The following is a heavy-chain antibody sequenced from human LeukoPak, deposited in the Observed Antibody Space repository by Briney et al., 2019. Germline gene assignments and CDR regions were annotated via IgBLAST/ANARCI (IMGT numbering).Heavy chain of an antibody. CDR1: GGTFSSYA. V-gene: IGHV1-69*13. CDR3: ARASGVPAATPDTSPFDY. CDR2: IIPIFGTA. Sequence: SVKVSCKASGGTFSSYAISWVRQAPGQGLEWMGGIIPIFGTANYAQKFQGRVTITADESTSTAYMELSSLRSEDTAAYYCARASGVPAATPDTSPFDYWGQGTLVTVSP. D-gene: IGHD2-2*01. J-gene: IGHJ4*02.